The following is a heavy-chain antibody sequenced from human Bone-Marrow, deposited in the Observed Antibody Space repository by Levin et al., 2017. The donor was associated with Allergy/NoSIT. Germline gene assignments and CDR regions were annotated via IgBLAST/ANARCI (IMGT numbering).Heavy chain of an antibody. CDR3: ARYSTVASTRYFDL. CDR2: IIPIFGTA. J-gene: IGHJ2*01. V-gene: IGHV1-69*01. D-gene: IGHD4-23*01. CDR1: GGTFSSYA. Sequence: PGESLKISCKASGGTFSSYAISWVRQAPGQGLEWMGGIIPIFGTANYAQKFQGRVTITADESTSTAYMELSSLRSEDTAVYYCARYSTVASTRYFDLWGRGTLVTVSS.